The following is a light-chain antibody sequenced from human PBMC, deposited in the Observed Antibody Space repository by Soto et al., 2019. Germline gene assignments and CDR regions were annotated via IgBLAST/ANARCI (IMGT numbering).Light chain of an antibody. CDR2: EVS. J-gene: IGLJ2*01. Sequence: QSVLTQPASVSGSPGQSITISCTGSSSDVGGYVYVSWYQQHPGKTPKLMIYEVSNRPSGVSNRFSGSKSGNTASLTISGLQTEDEADYYCSSYTFSNTLIFGGGTQVTVL. CDR1: SSDVGGYVY. CDR3: SSYTFSNTLI. V-gene: IGLV2-14*01.